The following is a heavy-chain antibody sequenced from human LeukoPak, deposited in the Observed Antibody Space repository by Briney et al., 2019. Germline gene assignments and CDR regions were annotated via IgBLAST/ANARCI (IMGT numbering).Heavy chain of an antibody. Sequence: PGGSLRLSCAASGFTVSNNYVSWVRQVPGKGLEGVSVIYSGGGTYYADSVKGRFTLSRDISKNTVYLQMNRLRAEDTAVYYCAKNLGQQVSAWGQGTLVTVSS. D-gene: IGHD6-13*01. CDR2: IYSGGGT. CDR3: AKNLGQQVSA. V-gene: IGHV3-53*01. J-gene: IGHJ4*02. CDR1: GFTVSNNY.